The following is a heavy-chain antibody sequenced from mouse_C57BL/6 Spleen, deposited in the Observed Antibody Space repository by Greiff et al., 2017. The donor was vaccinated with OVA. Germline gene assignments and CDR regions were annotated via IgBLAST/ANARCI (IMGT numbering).Heavy chain of an antibody. J-gene: IGHJ2*01. CDR2: INPSNGGT. CDR1: GYTFTSYW. D-gene: IGHD1-1*01. V-gene: IGHV1-53*01. CDR3: ARSRFTTVVAEG. Sequence: QVQLQQPGTELVKPGASVKLSCKASGYTFTSYWMHWVKQRPGQGLEWIGNINPSNGGTNYNEKFKSKATLTVDKSSSTAYMQLSSLTSEDTAVYYCARSRFTTVVAEGWGQGTTLTVSS.